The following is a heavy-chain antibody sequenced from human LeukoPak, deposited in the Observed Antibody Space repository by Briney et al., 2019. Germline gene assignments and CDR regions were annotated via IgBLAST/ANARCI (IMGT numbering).Heavy chain of an antibody. J-gene: IGHJ4*02. CDR1: GFTFSSYW. CDR3: ARANHRGIQLWPPRRGFNY. V-gene: IGHV3-74*01. D-gene: IGHD5-18*01. CDR2: INSDGSST. Sequence: GRSLRLSCAASGFTFSSYWMHWVRQAPGKGLVWVSRINSDGSSTSYADSVKGRFTISRDNAKNTLYLQMNSLRAEDTAVYYCARANHRGIQLWPPRRGFNYWGQGTLVTVSS.